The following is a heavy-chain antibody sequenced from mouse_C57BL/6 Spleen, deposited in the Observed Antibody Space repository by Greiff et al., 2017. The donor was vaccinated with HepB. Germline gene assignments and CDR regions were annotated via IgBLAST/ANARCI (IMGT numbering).Heavy chain of an antibody. CDR1: GFNIKDYY. J-gene: IGHJ3*01. CDR2: IDPEDGDT. CDR3: TTFHSSGYRFAY. D-gene: IGHD3-2*02. V-gene: IGHV14-1*01. Sequence: VQLQQSGAELVRPGASVKLSCTASGFNIKDYYMHWVKQRPEQGLEWIGRIDPEDGDTEYAPKFQGKATMTADTSSNTAYLQLSSLTSEDTAVYYCTTFHSSGYRFAYWGQGTLVTVSA.